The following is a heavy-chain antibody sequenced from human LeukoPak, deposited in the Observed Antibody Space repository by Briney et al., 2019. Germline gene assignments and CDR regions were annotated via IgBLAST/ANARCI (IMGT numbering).Heavy chain of an antibody. Sequence: GGSLRLSCAASGFTFSDYRMHWVRHAPGKGLGGVSHTNSDGSSTSYADSVKGRFTISRDNAKNTMYLKMNSLRAEDTAVYYCARVMYYYDSSGYYHYWYFDLWGRGTLVTVSS. CDR1: GFTFSDYR. D-gene: IGHD3-22*01. CDR2: TNSDGSST. J-gene: IGHJ2*01. CDR3: ARVMYYYDSSGYYHYWYFDL. V-gene: IGHV3-74*01.